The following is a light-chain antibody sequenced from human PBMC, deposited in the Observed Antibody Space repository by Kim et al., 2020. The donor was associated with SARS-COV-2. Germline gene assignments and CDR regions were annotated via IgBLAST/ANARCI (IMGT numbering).Light chain of an antibody. CDR2: DVT. V-gene: IGLV2-14*03. CDR1: SSDVGAYNY. CDR3: SSFTSSTTWV. Sequence: GQSITISCTRTSSDVGAYNYVSWYQQHPGKAPKIMIYDVTTRPSVVSNRFSGSKSGNTASLTISGLQAEDEADYYCSSFTSSTTWVFGGGTQLTVL. J-gene: IGLJ3*02.